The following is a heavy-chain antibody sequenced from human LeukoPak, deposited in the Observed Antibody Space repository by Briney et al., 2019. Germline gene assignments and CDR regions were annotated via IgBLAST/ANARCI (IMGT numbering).Heavy chain of an antibody. CDR2: IYSGGST. Sequence: PGGSLRLSCAASGFTVSSNYMSWVRQAPGKGLEWASVIYSGGSTYYADSVKGRFTISRDNSKNTLYLQMNSLRAEDTAVYYCARDPGATPYDYWGQGTLVTVSS. CDR3: ARDPGATPYDY. D-gene: IGHD5-12*01. CDR1: GFTVSSNY. V-gene: IGHV3-53*01. J-gene: IGHJ4*02.